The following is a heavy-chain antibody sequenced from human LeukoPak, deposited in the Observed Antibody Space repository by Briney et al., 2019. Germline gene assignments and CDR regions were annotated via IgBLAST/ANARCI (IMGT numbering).Heavy chain of an antibody. CDR2: ISGSGSAT. D-gene: IGHD3-22*01. Sequence: GGSLRLSCAASGFTFRSYAMNWVRQAPGKGLEWVSDISGSGSATYYADSVRGRFTSSRDNSKNKLYLQMNSLRAEDTAVYYCARANYYDITSFDFWGQGALVTVSS. V-gene: IGHV3-23*01. CDR3: ARANYYDITSFDF. CDR1: GFTFRSYA. J-gene: IGHJ4*02.